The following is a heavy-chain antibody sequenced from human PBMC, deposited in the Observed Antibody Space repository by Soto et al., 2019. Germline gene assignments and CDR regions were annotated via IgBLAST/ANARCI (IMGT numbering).Heavy chain of an antibody. Sequence: GGSLRLSCAASGFTFSSYAMSWVRQAPGKGLEWVSAISGSGGSTYYADSVKGRFTISRDNSKNTLYLQMNSLRAEDTAVYYCAKVLWFGELLEPYYFDYWGQGTLVTVSS. D-gene: IGHD3-10*01. V-gene: IGHV3-23*01. CDR2: ISGSGGST. CDR1: GFTFSSYA. J-gene: IGHJ4*02. CDR3: AKVLWFGELLEPYYFDY.